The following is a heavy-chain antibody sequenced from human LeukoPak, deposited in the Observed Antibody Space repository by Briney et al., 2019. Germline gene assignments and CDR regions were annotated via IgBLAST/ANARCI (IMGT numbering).Heavy chain of an antibody. Sequence: GGSLRLSCAPSAFTFNKYGMHWVRQAPGKGLEWLTFIQYDGSNKYYADSVKGRFTISRGNSKNRLYLQMNSLRVEDTAMYYCAKSTGSTPTHTLDYWGQGTRVTVSS. D-gene: IGHD3-10*01. CDR3: AKSTGSTPTHTLDY. CDR2: IQYDGSNK. J-gene: IGHJ4*02. V-gene: IGHV3-30*02. CDR1: AFTFNKYG.